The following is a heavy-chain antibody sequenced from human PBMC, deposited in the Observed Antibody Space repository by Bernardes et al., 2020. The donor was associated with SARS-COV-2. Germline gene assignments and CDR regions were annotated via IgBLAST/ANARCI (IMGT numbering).Heavy chain of an antibody. J-gene: IGHJ6*02. CDR2: INPNSGGT. CDR3: AREISSSWGDYYYGMDV. CDR1: GYTFTGYY. Sequence: ASVKVSCKASGYTFTGYYMHWVRQAPGQGLEWMGWINPNSGGTNYAQKFQGWVTMTRDTSISTAYMELSRLRSDDTAVYYCAREISSSWGDYYYGMDVWGQGTTVTVS. V-gene: IGHV1-2*04. D-gene: IGHD6-13*01.